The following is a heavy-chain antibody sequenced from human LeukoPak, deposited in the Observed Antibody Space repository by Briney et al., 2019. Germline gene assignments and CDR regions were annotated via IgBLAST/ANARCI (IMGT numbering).Heavy chain of an antibody. CDR3: ARGGRSGSFAY. V-gene: IGHV3-7*01. CDR1: GFTFSNYW. J-gene: IGHJ4*02. Sequence: GGSLRLSCAASGFTFSNYWMSWVRQAPGKGLEWVATIRQDGSEKSYVDSVKGRFTISRDNAKNSLYLQMNTLRAEDTAVYYCARGGRSGSFAYWGQGTLVTVSS. CDR2: IRQDGSEK. D-gene: IGHD3-3*01.